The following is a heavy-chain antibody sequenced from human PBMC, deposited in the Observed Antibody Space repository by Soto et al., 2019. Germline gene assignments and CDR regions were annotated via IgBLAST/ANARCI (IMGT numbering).Heavy chain of an antibody. Sequence: QVQLVQSGTEVKKPGSSVKVSCKASGGTFRSNAISWVRQAPGQGLAWMGGLIPIFGTTNYAQKFQGRCPITADEPASTAYIELSSLRSDDPAVYYCARLPRFYYGSVYGMDVLGQGTTVTVSS. D-gene: IGHD3-10*01. CDR1: GGTFRSNA. V-gene: IGHV1-69*01. CDR2: LIPIFGTT. J-gene: IGHJ6*02. CDR3: ARLPRFYYGSVYGMDV.